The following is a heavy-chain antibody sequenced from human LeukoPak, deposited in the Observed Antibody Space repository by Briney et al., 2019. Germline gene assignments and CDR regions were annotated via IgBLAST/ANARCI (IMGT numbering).Heavy chain of an antibody. CDR2: ISSRGGTI. CDR1: GFSFSDYF. J-gene: IGHJ4*02. Sequence: GGSLRLSCTASGFSFSDYFMRWIRQAPGKGLEWVAHISSRGGTIYYADSVKGRFTISRDNAKNSLYLHMNSLRADGTAVYYCARDPGSYDYWGQGTLVTVSS. V-gene: IGHV3-11*01. CDR3: ARDPGSYDY. D-gene: IGHD3-10*01.